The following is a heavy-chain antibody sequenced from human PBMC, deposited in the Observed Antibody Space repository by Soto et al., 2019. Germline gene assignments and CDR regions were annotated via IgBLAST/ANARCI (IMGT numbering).Heavy chain of an antibody. CDR3: ARHKVDDILTAYRDDDDSDI. V-gene: IGHV4-39*01. CDR1: GGSISSSSYY. Sequence: SETLSLTCTVSGGSISSSSYYWGWIRQPPGKGLEWIGSIYYSGSTYYNPSLKSRVTISVDTSKNQFSLKLSSVTAADTAVYYCARHKVDDILTAYRDDDDSDIWRQGTMVTVSS. CDR2: IYYSGST. D-gene: IGHD3-9*01. J-gene: IGHJ3*02.